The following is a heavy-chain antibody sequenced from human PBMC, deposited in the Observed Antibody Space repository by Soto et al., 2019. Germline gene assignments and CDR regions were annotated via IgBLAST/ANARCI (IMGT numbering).Heavy chain of an antibody. CDR1: GFTFSSYA. Sequence: GGSLRLSCAASGFTFSSYAMSWVRQAPEKGLEWVSAVSGSGGSTYYADSVKGRFTISRDNSKNTLYLQMNSLRAEDTAVYYYAKDSGSYYRGYYYYYGMDVWGQGTTVTVSS. J-gene: IGHJ6*02. CDR2: VSGSGGST. CDR3: AKDSGSYYRGYYYYYGMDV. D-gene: IGHD1-26*01. V-gene: IGHV3-23*01.